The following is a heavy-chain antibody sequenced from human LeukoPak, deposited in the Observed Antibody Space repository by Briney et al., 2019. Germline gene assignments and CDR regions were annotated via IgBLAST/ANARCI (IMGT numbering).Heavy chain of an antibody. CDR3: AKDGLWFGESQYYFDY. CDR1: GYTFTSYY. Sequence: ASVKVSCKASGYTFTSYYMHWVRQAPGQGLEWMGIINPSGGSTSYAQKFQGRVTMTRDTSTSTVYMELSSLRSEDAAVYYCAKDGLWFGESQYYFDYWGQGTLVTVSS. D-gene: IGHD3-10*01. V-gene: IGHV1-46*01. J-gene: IGHJ4*02. CDR2: INPSGGST.